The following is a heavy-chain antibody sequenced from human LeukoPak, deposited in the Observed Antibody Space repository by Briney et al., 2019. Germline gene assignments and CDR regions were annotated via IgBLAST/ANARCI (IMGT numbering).Heavy chain of an antibody. D-gene: IGHD6-19*01. J-gene: IGHJ5*02. Sequence: ASVKVSCKASGYTFTGYYMHWVRQAPGQGLEWMGWINPNSGATNYAQKFQGRVTMTRDTSISTVYMDLRRLRSDDTAVYYCARDTEAVAGSLSWGQGTLVTVSS. CDR3: ARDTEAVAGSLS. CDR2: INPNSGAT. CDR1: GYTFTGYY. V-gene: IGHV1-2*02.